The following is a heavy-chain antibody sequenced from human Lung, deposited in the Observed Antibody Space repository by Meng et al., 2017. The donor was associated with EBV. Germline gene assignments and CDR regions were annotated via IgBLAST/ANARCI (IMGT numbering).Heavy chain of an antibody. J-gene: IGHJ4*02. V-gene: IGHV4-30-2*01. Sequence: QLQMEETGSGLVKPSQTLSLTCAVSSGDISSDTSSWNWIRQRPGKGLEWIGFAYRSGSTYYNPSLKSRVIISVDRSNNQFSLELNSVTAADTAVYYCAREPDSLGYWGQGTLVTGSS. D-gene: IGHD2-21*01. CDR3: AREPDSLGY. CDR1: SGDISSDTSS. CDR2: AYRSGST.